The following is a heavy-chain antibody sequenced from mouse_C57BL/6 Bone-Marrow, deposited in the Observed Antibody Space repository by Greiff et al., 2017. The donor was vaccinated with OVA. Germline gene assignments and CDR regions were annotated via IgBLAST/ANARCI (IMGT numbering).Heavy chain of an antibody. J-gene: IGHJ1*03. V-gene: IGHV5-16*01. CDR2: INYDGSST. CDR3: ARNYGSSYPYWYFDV. Sequence: EVHLVESEGGLVQPGSSMKLSCTASGFTFSDYYMAWVRQVPEKGLEWVANINYDGSSTYYLDSLKSRFIISRDNAKNILYLQMSSLKSEDTATYYCARNYGSSYPYWYFDVWGTGTTVTVSS. CDR1: GFTFSDYY. D-gene: IGHD1-1*01.